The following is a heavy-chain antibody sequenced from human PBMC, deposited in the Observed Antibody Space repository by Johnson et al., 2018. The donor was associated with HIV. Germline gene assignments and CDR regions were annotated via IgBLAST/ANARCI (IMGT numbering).Heavy chain of an antibody. CDR3: AKDRRDGYNYVGGAFDI. CDR1: GFTFSSYG. Sequence: QMLLVESGGGVVQPGRSLRLSCAASGFTFSSYGMHWVRQAPGTALEWVAVIWYDGSNKYYAHSVKGRFTISRDNSKNTLYLQMNSLRAEETAVYYCAKDRRDGYNYVGGAFDIWGQGTMVTVSS. V-gene: IGHV3-33*06. J-gene: IGHJ3*02. CDR2: IWYDGSNK. D-gene: IGHD5-24*01.